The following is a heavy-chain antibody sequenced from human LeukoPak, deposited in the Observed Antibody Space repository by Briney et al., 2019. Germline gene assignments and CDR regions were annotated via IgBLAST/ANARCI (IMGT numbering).Heavy chain of an antibody. Sequence: ASVKVSCKASGYTSTSYGISWVRQAPGQGLEWMGWISAYNGNTNYAQKLQGRVTMTTDTSTSTAYMELRSLRSDDTAVYYCAREPYYYGSGSYLAPDYWGQGTLVTVSS. CDR2: ISAYNGNT. CDR3: AREPYYYGSGSYLAPDY. D-gene: IGHD3-10*01. CDR1: GYTSTSYG. J-gene: IGHJ4*02. V-gene: IGHV1-18*01.